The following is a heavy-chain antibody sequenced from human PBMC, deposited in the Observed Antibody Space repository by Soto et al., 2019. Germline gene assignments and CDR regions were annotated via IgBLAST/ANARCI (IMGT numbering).Heavy chain of an antibody. D-gene: IGHD6-19*01. Sequence: QITLKESGPTLVKPTQTLTLTCTFSGFSLSSTRVAVGWIRQPPGKALEWLALIYWDDDKRYSPFLKSRLTITKDTSKNQVVLTMTNMDPVDTATYYCAHSVVGGLGYYFDYWGQGTLVTVSS. V-gene: IGHV2-5*02. J-gene: IGHJ4*02. CDR2: IYWDDDK. CDR3: AHSVVGGLGYYFDY. CDR1: GFSLSSTRVA.